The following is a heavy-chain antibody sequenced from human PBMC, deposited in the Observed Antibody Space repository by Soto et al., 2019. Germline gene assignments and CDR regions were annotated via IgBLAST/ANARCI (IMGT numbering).Heavy chain of an antibody. J-gene: IGHJ6*02. CDR2: IIPLFRTP. D-gene: IGHD1-1*01. CDR1: GGTFSSSA. Sequence: QVQLVQSGAEVKEPGSSVKVSCQASGGTFSSSALSWVRQAPGQGLEWMGGIIPLFRTPDYAQKFQGRVTITADESTSTTYVELSSLRSEDTAIYYWGRGNGRPQLGGNYYYSTAVWGQGTAIPVPS. V-gene: IGHV1-69*12. CDR3: GRGNGRPQLGGNYYYSTAV.